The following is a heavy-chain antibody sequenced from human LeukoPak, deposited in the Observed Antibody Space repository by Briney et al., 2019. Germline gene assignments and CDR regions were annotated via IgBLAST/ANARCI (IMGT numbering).Heavy chain of an antibody. CDR2: INTDGSST. CDR1: GFIFSSYW. CDR3: ARATTYDILTGYFDY. D-gene: IGHD3-9*01. Sequence: GGSLRLSCAASGFIFSSYWMHWVRHAPGKGLAWVSRINTDGSSTSYADSVKGRFTISRDNAKNTLYLQMNSLRAEDTAVYYCARATTYDILTGYFDYWGQGTLVTVSS. V-gene: IGHV3-74*01. J-gene: IGHJ4*02.